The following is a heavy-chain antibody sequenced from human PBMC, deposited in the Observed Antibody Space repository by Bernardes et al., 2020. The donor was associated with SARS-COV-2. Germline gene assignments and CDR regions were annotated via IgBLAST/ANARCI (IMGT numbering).Heavy chain of an antibody. CDR2: ISSSGSTI. CDR3: ARDGSGTLYYYYGMDV. Sequence: GSLRLSCAASGFTFSSYEMNWVRQAPGKGLEWVSYISSSGSTIYYADSVKGRFTISRDNAKNSLYLQMNSLRAEDTAVYYCARDGSGTLYYYYGMDVWGQGTTVTVSS. D-gene: IGHD3-10*01. J-gene: IGHJ6*02. CDR1: GFTFSSYE. V-gene: IGHV3-48*03.